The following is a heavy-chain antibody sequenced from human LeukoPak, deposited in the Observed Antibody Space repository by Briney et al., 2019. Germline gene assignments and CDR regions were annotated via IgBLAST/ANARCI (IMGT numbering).Heavy chain of an antibody. J-gene: IGHJ4*02. CDR2: IYHSGST. D-gene: IGHD2-15*01. Sequence: SETLSLTCAVSGGSISSGGYSWSWIRQPPGKGLAWIGYIYHSGSTYYNPSLKSRVTISVDRSKNQFSLKLSSVTAADTAVYYCARDGLYCSGGSCSHTHFDYWGQGTLVTVSS. CDR3: ARDGLYCSGGSCSHTHFDY. V-gene: IGHV4-30-2*01. CDR1: GGSISSGGYS.